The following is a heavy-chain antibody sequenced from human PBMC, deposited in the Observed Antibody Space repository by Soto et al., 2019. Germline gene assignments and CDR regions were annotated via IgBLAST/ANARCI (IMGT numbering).Heavy chain of an antibody. V-gene: IGHV6-1*01. CDR1: GDSVYSYSAA. CDR3: VRDRYSSSGWFEP. J-gene: IGHJ5*02. Sequence: SQTLSLTCAISGDSVYSYSAAWNWIRKSPSGGLEWLGRTYYRSRFFSDYAESVKSRVIINPDTSKNQFSLQLKSVTPEDTAVYYCVRDRYSSSGWFEPWGQGTPVTVSS. D-gene: IGHD3-22*01. CDR2: TYYRSRFFS.